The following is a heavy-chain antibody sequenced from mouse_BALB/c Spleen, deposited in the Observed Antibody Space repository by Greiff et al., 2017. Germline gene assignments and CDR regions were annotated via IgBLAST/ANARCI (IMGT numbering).Heavy chain of an antibody. D-gene: IGHD2-4*01. CDR3: ARSDYAGAWFAY. Sequence: QVQLQQSGAELVRPGSSVKISCNASGYAFSSYWVNWVKQRPGQGLEWIGQIYPGDSDTNYNGKFKGKATLTADKSSSIAYMKLSSLTSEDSAVYFCARSDYAGAWFAYGGQGTLVTVPA. J-gene: IGHJ3*01. CDR1: GYAFSSYW. V-gene: IGHV1-80*01. CDR2: IYPGDSDT.